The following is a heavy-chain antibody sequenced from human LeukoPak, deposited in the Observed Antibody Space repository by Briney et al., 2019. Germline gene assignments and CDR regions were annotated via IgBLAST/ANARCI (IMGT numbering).Heavy chain of an antibody. Sequence: ASVKVSCKASGYTFTSYYMHWVRQAPGQGLEWMGIINPSGGSTSYAQKFQGRVTMTRDTSISTAYMELSRLGSDDTAVYYCARDYIQNYYDSSGYYSDFGFDYWGQGTLVTVSS. J-gene: IGHJ4*02. CDR3: ARDYIQNYYDSSGYYSDFGFDY. CDR2: INPSGGST. CDR1: GYTFTSYY. D-gene: IGHD3-22*01. V-gene: IGHV1-46*01.